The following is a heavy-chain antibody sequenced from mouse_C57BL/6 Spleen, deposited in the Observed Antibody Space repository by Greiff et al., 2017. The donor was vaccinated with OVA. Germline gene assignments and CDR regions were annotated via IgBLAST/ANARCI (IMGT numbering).Heavy chain of an antibody. Sequence: QVQLQQSGAELVRPGASVTLSCKASGYTFTDYEMHWVKQTPVHGLEWIGAIDPETGGTAYNQKFKGKAILTADKSSSTAYMELRSLTSEDSAVYYCTIYDYDERPFAYWGQGTLVTVSA. V-gene: IGHV1-15*01. D-gene: IGHD2-4*01. CDR2: IDPETGGT. CDR1: GYTFTDYE. J-gene: IGHJ3*01. CDR3: TIYDYDERPFAY.